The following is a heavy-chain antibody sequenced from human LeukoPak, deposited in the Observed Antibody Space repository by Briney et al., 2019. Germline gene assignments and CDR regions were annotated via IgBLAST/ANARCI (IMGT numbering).Heavy chain of an antibody. CDR2: IYPVDSDT. CDR1: GYGLTTYW. D-gene: IGHD6-19*01. CDR3: ARHGAYSSGLGIPYYFDY. Sequence: GESLKISCKGFGYGLTTYWIAWVGQMPGKGLGWMGIIYPVDSDTRYSPSFQGQVTISADKSISTAYLQWSSLKASDTAMYYCARHGAYSSGLGIPYYFDYWGQGTLVTVSS. J-gene: IGHJ4*02. V-gene: IGHV5-51*01.